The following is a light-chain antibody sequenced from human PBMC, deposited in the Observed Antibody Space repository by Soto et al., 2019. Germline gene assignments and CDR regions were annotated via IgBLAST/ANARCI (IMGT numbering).Light chain of an antibody. J-gene: IGKJ5*01. Sequence: EIVLTQSPGTLSLSPGERATLSCRASESVSDDLAWYQQKPGRAPRLLIYRASTGATGLPARFSGSGSGTEFTPTINSLQAEDCAVYYCQQYYNWPRTFGQGTRLEIK. CDR3: QQYYNWPRT. CDR2: RAS. V-gene: IGKV3-15*01. CDR1: ESVSDD.